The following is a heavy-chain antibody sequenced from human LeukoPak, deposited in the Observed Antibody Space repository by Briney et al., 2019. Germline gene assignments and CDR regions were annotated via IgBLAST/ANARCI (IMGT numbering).Heavy chain of an antibody. J-gene: IGHJ4*02. V-gene: IGHV3-30*04. CDR3: ARVTLVVTAIIFDY. Sequence: GGSLRLSCAASGFTFSSYAMHWVRQAPGKGLEWVAVISYDGSNKYYADSVKGRFTISRDNSKNTLYLQMNSLRAEDTAVYYCARVTLVVTAIIFDYWGQGTLVTVSS. CDR1: GFTFSSYA. D-gene: IGHD2-21*02. CDR2: ISYDGSNK.